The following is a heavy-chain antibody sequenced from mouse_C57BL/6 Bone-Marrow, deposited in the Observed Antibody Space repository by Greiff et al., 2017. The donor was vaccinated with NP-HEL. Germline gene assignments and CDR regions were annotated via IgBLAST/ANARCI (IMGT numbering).Heavy chain of an antibody. V-gene: IGHV2-3*01. J-gene: IGHJ4*01. D-gene: IGHD1-1*01. CDR1: GFSLTSYG. CDR2: IGGDGST. Sequence: VQVVESGPGLVAPSQSLSITCTVSGFSLTSYGVSWVRQPPGKGLEWLGVIGGDGSTNYHSALISRMSISKDNSNSQVFLKLNSLQTDDTATYYFGLYYYCSSYAMDYWGQGTSVTVSS. CDR3: GLYYYCSSYAMDY.